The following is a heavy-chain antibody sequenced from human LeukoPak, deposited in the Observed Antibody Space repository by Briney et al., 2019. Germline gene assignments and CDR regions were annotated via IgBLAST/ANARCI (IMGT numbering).Heavy chain of an antibody. J-gene: IGHJ6*03. Sequence: SQTLSLTCAISGDSVSSNSAAWNWIRQSPSRGLEWLGRTYYRSKWYNDYAVSVKSRITINPDTSKNQFSLQLDSVTPEDTAVYYCARGEAALRYFTPGVVDYYYYYYMDVWGKGTTVTVSS. D-gene: IGHD3-9*01. CDR1: GDSVSSNSAA. CDR3: ARGEAALRYFTPGVVDYYYYYYMDV. CDR2: TYYRSKWYN. V-gene: IGHV6-1*01.